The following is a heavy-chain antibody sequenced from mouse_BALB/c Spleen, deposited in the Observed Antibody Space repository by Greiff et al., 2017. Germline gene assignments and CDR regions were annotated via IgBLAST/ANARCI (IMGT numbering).Heavy chain of an antibody. J-gene: IGHJ4*01. Sequence: QVQLQQSGAELVKPGASVKLSCKTSGYTFTSYWIQWVKQRPGQGLGWIGEIFPGTGTTYYNEKFKGKATLTIDTSSSTAYMQLSSLTSEDSAVYFCAVGSSYFYAMDYWGQGTSVTVSS. V-gene: IGHV1S132*01. CDR3: AVGSSYFYAMDY. CDR1: GYTFTSYW. CDR2: IFPGTGTT. D-gene: IGHD1-1*01.